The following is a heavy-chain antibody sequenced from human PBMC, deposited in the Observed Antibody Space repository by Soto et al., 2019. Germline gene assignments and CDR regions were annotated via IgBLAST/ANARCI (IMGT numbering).Heavy chain of an antibody. D-gene: IGHD3-22*01. J-gene: IGHJ4*02. Sequence: LSLTCTVSGGSISSGDYYWSWIRQPPGKGLEWIGYIYYSGSTYYNPSLKSRVTISVDTSKNQFSLKLSSVTAADTAVYYCARDVEWHDSSGYYDYWGQGTLVTVSS. V-gene: IGHV4-30-4*01. CDR2: IYYSGST. CDR1: GGSISSGDYY. CDR3: ARDVEWHDSSGYYDY.